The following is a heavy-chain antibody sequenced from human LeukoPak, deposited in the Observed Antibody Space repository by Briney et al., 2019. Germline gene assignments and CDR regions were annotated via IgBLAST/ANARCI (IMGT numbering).Heavy chain of an antibody. CDR2: NSGST. CDR3: ANEGLRKDY. Sequence: PSEPLSLTCTVSGGPISSSSYYWRWIRQPPGKGLEWIGSNSGSTYYNPSLKRRVTISVDTSKNQFSLKLSSVTAADTAVYYCANEGLRKDYWGQGTLVTVPS. CDR1: GGPISSSSYY. V-gene: IGHV4-39*01. J-gene: IGHJ4*02.